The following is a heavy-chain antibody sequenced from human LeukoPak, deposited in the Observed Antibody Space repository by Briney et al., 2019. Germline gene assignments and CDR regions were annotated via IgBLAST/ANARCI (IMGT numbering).Heavy chain of an antibody. CDR2: ISSSGSTI. V-gene: IGHV3-48*03. J-gene: IGHJ4*02. D-gene: IGHD3-22*01. Sequence: GGSLRLSCAASGFTFSSYEMNWVRQAPGKGLEWVSYISSSGSTIYYADSVKGRFTISRDNAKNSLYLQMNSLRAEDTAVYYCARVLHNRNYDGSTYYGYWGQGTLVTVSS. CDR3: ARVLHNRNYDGSTYYGY. CDR1: GFTFSSYE.